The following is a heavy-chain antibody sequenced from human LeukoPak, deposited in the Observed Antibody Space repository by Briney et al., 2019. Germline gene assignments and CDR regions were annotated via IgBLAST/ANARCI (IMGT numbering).Heavy chain of an antibody. CDR1: GFTFSSYG. J-gene: IGHJ2*01. Sequence: PGGSLRLSCAASGFTFSSYGMSWVRQAPGKGLEWVSAISGSGGSTYYADSVKGRFSISRDNSKNTLYLQMNSLRAEDTAVYYCARVPGGWASGYFDLWGRGTLVTVSS. D-gene: IGHD3-16*01. CDR2: ISGSGGST. CDR3: ARVPGGWASGYFDL. V-gene: IGHV3-23*01.